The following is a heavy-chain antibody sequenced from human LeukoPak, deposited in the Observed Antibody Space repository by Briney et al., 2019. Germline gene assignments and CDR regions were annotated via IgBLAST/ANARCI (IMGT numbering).Heavy chain of an antibody. Sequence: SGGSLRLSSAASGFTFSSYAMSWVRQAPGKGLEWVSAISGSGGSTYYADSVKGRFTISRDNSKNTLYLQMNSLRAEDTAVYYCAKVDRKDGSGSYYNPWGQGTLVTVSS. J-gene: IGHJ5*02. V-gene: IGHV3-23*01. CDR3: AKVDRKDGSGSYYNP. CDR1: GFTFSSYA. D-gene: IGHD3-10*01. CDR2: ISGSGGST.